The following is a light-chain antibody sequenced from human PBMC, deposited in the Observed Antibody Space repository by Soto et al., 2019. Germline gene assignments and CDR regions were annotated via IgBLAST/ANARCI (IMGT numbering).Light chain of an antibody. Sequence: EIVLTQSPDTLSLSPGERATLSCRASQIITISYLAWYQQRPGQAPRLLIYGASDRASGIPGRFSGTGSGTDFTLTINRLEPEDFAVYYCQQYDSSPPFALTFGGGTRVEIK. V-gene: IGKV3-20*01. CDR1: QIITISY. CDR2: GAS. J-gene: IGKJ4*01. CDR3: QQYDSSPPFALT.